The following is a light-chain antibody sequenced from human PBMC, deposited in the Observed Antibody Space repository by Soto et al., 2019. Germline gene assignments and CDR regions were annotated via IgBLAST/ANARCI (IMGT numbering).Light chain of an antibody. V-gene: IGKV1-27*01. CDR2: AAS. CDR3: QQYNSYSSWT. CDR1: QGISNY. Sequence: DIQMTQSPSSLSASVGDRVTITCRASQGISNYLAWYQQKPGKVPKLLIYAASTLQSGVPSRFSGSGSGTEFTLTISSLQPDDFATYYCQQYNSYSSWTFGQGTKVEIK. J-gene: IGKJ1*01.